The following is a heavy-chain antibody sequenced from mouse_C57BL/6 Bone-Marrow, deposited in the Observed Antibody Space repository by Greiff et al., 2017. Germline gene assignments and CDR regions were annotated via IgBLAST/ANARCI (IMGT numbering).Heavy chain of an antibody. J-gene: IGHJ3*01. D-gene: IGHD2-2*01. CDR2: IHPNSGST. Sequence: QVQLQQPGAELVKPGASVKLSCKASGYTFTSYWMHWVKQRPGQGLEWIGMIHPNSGSTNYNEKFKSKATLTVDKSSSTAYMQLSSLTSEDSAVYYWSRWAFYYGYRYWGQGTLVTVSA. V-gene: IGHV1-64*01. CDR3: SRWAFYYGYRY. CDR1: GYTFTSYW.